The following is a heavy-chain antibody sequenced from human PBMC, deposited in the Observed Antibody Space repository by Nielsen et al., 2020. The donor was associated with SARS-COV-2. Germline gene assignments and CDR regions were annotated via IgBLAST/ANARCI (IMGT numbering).Heavy chain of an antibody. J-gene: IGHJ4*02. CDR2: IYHSGST. Sequence: SETLSLTCAVSGGSISSGGYSWSWIRQPPGKGLEWIGYIYHSGSTYYNPSLKSRVTISVDTSKNQFSLKLSSVTAADTAVYYCARGPTTVVTPLDYWGQGTLVTVSS. D-gene: IGHD4-23*01. CDR3: ARGPTTVVTPLDY. V-gene: IGHV4-30-2*01. CDR1: GGSISSGGYS.